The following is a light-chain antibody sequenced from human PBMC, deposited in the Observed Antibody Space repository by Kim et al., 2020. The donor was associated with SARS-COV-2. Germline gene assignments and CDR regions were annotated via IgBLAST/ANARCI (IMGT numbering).Light chain of an antibody. V-gene: IGLV3-21*04. CDR3: QVWDSSRDHRGYV. CDR1: KIGSKS. CDR2: YDT. J-gene: IGLJ1*01. Sequence: TARSTCGGNKIGSKSVHWYQQKPGQAPALVIDYDTDRPSGIPERFSGCNSGNTATLTISRVEAGDEADYYCQVWDSSRDHRGYVFGTGTKVTVL.